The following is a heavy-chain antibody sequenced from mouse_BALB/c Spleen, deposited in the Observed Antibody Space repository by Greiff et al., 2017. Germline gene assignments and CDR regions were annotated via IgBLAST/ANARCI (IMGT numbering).Heavy chain of an antibody. J-gene: IGHJ3*01. CDR3: ASSDYYGSSPAWFAY. CDR2: IYPGNSDT. CDR1: GYTFTSYW. V-gene: IGHV1-5*01. D-gene: IGHD1-1*01. Sequence: VQLKQSGTVLARPGASVKMSCKASGYTFTSYWMHWVKQRPGQGLEWIGAIYPGNSDTSYNQKFKGKAKLTAVTSTSTAYMELSSLTNEDSAVYYCASSDYYGSSPAWFAYWGQGTLVTVSA.